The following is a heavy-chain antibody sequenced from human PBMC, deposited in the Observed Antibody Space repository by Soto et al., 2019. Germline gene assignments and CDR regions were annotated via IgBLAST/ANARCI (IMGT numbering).Heavy chain of an antibody. J-gene: IGHJ5*02. CDR3: ARGSRTYIAAAGTRLDP. D-gene: IGHD6-13*01. CDR1: GGSFSGYY. V-gene: IGHV4-34*01. Sequence: QVQLQQWGAGLLKPSETLSLTCAVYGGSFSGYYWSWIRQPPGKGLEWIGEINHSGSTNYNPSIKSRVTISVDTSKNQFSLKLSSVTAADTAVYYCARGSRTYIAAAGTRLDPWGQGTLVTVSS. CDR2: INHSGST.